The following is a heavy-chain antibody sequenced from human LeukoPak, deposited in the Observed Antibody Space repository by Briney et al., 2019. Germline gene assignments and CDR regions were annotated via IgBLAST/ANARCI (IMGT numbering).Heavy chain of an antibody. J-gene: IGHJ4*02. CDR3: VRALDY. Sequence: GGSLRLSCAASGFTFSSSAMNWVRQAPGKGLEWVSYITSSSTTLYYTDSVKGRFTISRDNAKNSLYLQMNSLKAGDTAVYYCVRALDYWGQGTLVTVSS. CDR2: ITSSSTTL. V-gene: IGHV3-48*04. CDR1: GFTFSSSA.